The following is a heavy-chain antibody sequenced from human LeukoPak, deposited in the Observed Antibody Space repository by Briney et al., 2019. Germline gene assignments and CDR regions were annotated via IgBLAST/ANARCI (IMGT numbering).Heavy chain of an antibody. J-gene: IGHJ4*02. CDR2: INHSGST. CDR1: GGSFSGYY. V-gene: IGHV4-34*01. D-gene: IGHD3-22*01. CDR3: AGARYYYDVSGYYRFDY. Sequence: PSETLSLTCAVYGGSFSGYYWSWIRQPPGKGLEWIGEINHSGSTNYNPSLKSRVTISVDTSKNQFSLKLGSVTAADTAVYYCAGARYYYDVSGYYRFDYGGKGTWSPSPQ.